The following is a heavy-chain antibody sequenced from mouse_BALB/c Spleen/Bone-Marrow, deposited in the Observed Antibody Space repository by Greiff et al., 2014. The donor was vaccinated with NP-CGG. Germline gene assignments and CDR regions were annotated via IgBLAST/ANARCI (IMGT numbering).Heavy chain of an antibody. CDR3: ARGGNFAWFAY. CDR1: GFTFSSFG. CDR2: ISSGSSTI. D-gene: IGHD2-1*01. J-gene: IGHJ3*01. V-gene: IGHV5-17*02. Sequence: EVKLVESGGGLVQPGGSRKLSCAASGFTFSSFGMHWVRQAPEKGLEWVAYISSGSSTIYYADTVKGRSTISRDNPKNTLFLQMTSLRSEDTAMYYCARGGNFAWFAYWGQGTLVTVSA.